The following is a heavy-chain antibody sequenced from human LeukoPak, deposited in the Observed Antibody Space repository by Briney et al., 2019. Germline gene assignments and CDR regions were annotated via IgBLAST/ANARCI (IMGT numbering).Heavy chain of an antibody. CDR1: GGTGRSEG. CDR3: ARAYGSGSSPISYVFDP. V-gene: IGHV1-18*01. Sequence: VSLSHIACGGTGRSEGLIWVRQTPGQGLEWMGWISGYNGNTNYAQKVQGRVTMTTDTSTSTAYMELRSLRSDDTAVYYCARAYGSGSSPISYVFDPWGQGTLVTVSS. CDR2: ISGYNGNT. D-gene: IGHD3-10*01. J-gene: IGHJ5*02.